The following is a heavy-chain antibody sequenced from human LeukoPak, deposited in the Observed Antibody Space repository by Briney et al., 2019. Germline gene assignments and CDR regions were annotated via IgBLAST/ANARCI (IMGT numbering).Heavy chain of an antibody. CDR3: ARAPPYVGGDDY. CDR2: IIPIFGTA. J-gene: IGHJ4*02. Sequence: SVKVSCKASGGTFSSYAISWVRQAPGQGLEWMGGIIPIFGTANYAQKFQGRVTITTDESTSTAYMELSSLRSEDTAVYYCARAPPYVGGDDYWGQGTLVTVSS. D-gene: IGHD3-16*01. V-gene: IGHV1-69*05. CDR1: GGTFSSYA.